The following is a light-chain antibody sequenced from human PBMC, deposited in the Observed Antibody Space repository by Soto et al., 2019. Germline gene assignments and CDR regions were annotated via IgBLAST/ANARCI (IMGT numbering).Light chain of an antibody. Sequence: EIVLTQSPGTLSLSPGERATLSCRASQSVSSNYLAWFQQKPGQAPRLLVYAASSRATGIPDRFSGSGSGTEFTLTISSLQSEDFAVYYCQQYIRWPLTFGGGTKVEIK. CDR1: QSVSSNY. J-gene: IGKJ4*01. CDR3: QQYIRWPLT. CDR2: AAS. V-gene: IGKV3-20*01.